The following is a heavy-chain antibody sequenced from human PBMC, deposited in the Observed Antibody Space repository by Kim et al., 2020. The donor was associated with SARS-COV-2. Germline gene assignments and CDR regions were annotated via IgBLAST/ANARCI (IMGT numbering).Heavy chain of an antibody. CDR1: GYSFTSYW. CDR3: ARHGHEYSTSSYYYYGMDV. J-gene: IGHJ6*02. CDR2: IDLSDSYA. V-gene: IGHV5-10-1*01. D-gene: IGHD6-6*01. Sequence: GESLKISCKGSGYSFTSYWISWVRQMPGKGLEWMGRIDLSDSYAKYSPSFQGHVTISAYKSISTAYLQWSSLKASDTAMYYCARHGHEYSTSSYYYYGMDVWGLGTTVTVSS.